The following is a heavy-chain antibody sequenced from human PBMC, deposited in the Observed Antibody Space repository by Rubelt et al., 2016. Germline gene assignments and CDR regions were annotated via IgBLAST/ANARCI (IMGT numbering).Heavy chain of an antibody. CDR2: IYYSGSP. CDR1: GGSFSGYY. CDR3: ARRPYYYDSSGYFDY. Sequence: QVQLQQWGAGLLKPSETLSLTCAVYGGSFSGYYWSWIRQPPGKGLEWIGSIYYSGSPYYNPSLKSRVTISIDTSKNQFSLKLSSVTAADTAVYYCARRPYYYDSSGYFDYWGQGTLVTVSS. V-gene: IGHV4-34*01. D-gene: IGHD3-22*01. J-gene: IGHJ4*02.